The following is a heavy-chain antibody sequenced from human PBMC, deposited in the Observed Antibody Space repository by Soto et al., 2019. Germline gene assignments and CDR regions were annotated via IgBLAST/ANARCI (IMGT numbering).Heavy chain of an antibody. CDR1: GESFRDYY. V-gene: IGHV4-34*02. CDR3: ARSNPSRPDY. J-gene: IGHJ4*02. CDR2: VSHSGTT. D-gene: IGHD6-6*01. Sequence: QVQLQQWGAGLLKPSETLSLTCVVYGESFRDYYWSWIRQPPGKGLEWIGEVSHSGTTNYNPSLKGRVTISVDTSKNQFSLKVNSVTAADTAVYYCARSNPSRPDYWGQGTLVTVSS.